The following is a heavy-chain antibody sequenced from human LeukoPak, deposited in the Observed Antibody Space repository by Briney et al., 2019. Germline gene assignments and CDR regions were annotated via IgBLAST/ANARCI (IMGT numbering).Heavy chain of an antibody. D-gene: IGHD5-12*01. CDR3: ARGGYSGYDVD. CDR2: IYYSGST. Sequence: SETLSLTCTVSGGSISSYYWSWIRQPPGKGLEWIGYIYYSGSTNYNPSLKSRVTISVDTSKNQFSLKLSSVTAADTAVYYCARGGYSGYDVDWGQGTLVTVSS. J-gene: IGHJ4*02. V-gene: IGHV4-59*01. CDR1: GGSISSYY.